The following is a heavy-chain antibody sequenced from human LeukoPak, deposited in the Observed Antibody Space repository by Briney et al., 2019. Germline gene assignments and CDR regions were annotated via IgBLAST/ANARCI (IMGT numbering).Heavy chain of an antibody. CDR3: ATYYLDTSARD. D-gene: IGHD3-22*01. Sequence: ASVKVSCKASGYTFTGYYMFRVRQAPGQGLEWMGWINPNSGGTNYAQKFQGRVTMTRDTSISTGYMELSRLRSDDTAVYYCATYYLDTSARDWGQGTLVTVSS. CDR1: GYTFTGYY. V-gene: IGHV1-2*02. CDR2: INPNSGGT. J-gene: IGHJ4*02.